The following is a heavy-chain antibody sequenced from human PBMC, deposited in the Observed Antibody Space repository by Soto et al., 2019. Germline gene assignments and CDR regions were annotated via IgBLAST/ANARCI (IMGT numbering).Heavy chain of an antibody. D-gene: IGHD3-10*01. CDR1: GGTFSSDV. CDR2: ITPIFSTT. V-gene: IGHV1-69*05. J-gene: IGHJ4*02. Sequence: SVKVSCKASGGTFSSDVINWVRQAPGQGLEWMGGITPIFSTTKYAQKFQGRVTVTTDESASTVYLELSSLRSEDTAVYYCATGPLYASGVANYWGQGXLVTVSS. CDR3: ATGPLYASGVANY.